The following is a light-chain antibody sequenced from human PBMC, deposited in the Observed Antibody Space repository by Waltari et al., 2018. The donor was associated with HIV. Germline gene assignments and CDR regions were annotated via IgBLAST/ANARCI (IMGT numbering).Light chain of an antibody. J-gene: IGLJ1*01. CDR2: DVS. Sequence: QSALTPPASVSGSPGQSITISCTGTSNDMGSSHYVSWHQQHPGEAPKLIIHDVSDRPSGISNRFSGSKSGNTASLTISGLQTEDEADYYCSSYTSSITYVFGSGTRVTVL. CDR1: SNDMGSSHY. CDR3: SSYTSSITYV. V-gene: IGLV2-14*03.